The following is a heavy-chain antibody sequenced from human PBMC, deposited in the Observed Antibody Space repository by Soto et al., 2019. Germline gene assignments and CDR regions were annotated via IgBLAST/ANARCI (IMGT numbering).Heavy chain of an antibody. CDR2: IIPIFGST. CDR1: GGTFSSYA. D-gene: IGHD6-13*01. CDR3: ARAGISDALDI. J-gene: IGHJ3*02. V-gene: IGHV1-69*06. Sequence: GASVKVSCKASGGTFSSYAISWVRQAPGQGLEWMGGIIPIFGSTNYAQKFQGWVTMTADTSISTAYMELSRLRSDDTAVYYCARAGISDALDIWGQGTMVTVSS.